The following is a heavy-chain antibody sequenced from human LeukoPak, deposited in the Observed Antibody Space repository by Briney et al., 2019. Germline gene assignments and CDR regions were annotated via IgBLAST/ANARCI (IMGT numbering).Heavy chain of an antibody. Sequence: GGSLRLSCAASGFTFSSYAMSWVRQAPGKGLEWVSGISGSGAGTYYADSVKGRFTISRDNSKNTLYLQMNSLRAEDTAIYYCAKGRSAYSSSWYYFDYWGQGTLVTVSS. CDR2: ISGSGAGT. CDR1: GFTFSSYA. D-gene: IGHD6-13*01. CDR3: AKGRSAYSSSWYYFDY. J-gene: IGHJ4*02. V-gene: IGHV3-23*01.